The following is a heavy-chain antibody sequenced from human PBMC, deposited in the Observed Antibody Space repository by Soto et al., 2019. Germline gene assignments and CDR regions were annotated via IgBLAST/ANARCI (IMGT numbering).Heavy chain of an antibody. J-gene: IGHJ5*02. CDR1: GFTFRNYR. Sequence: QVQLVESGGGVVQPGRSLRLSCAASGFTFRNYRMHWVRQAPGKGLEWLAVIWYDGSNKYYADSVKGRFTISRDNSKNTLYLEMNSLRDEYTAVYYCARDVRSRRYDLWGQGTLVIVSS. D-gene: IGHD3-10*02. CDR2: IWYDGSNK. CDR3: ARDVRSRRYDL. V-gene: IGHV3-33*01.